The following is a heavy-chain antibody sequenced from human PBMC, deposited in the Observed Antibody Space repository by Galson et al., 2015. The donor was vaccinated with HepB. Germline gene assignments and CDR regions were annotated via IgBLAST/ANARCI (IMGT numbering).Heavy chain of an antibody. Sequence: SLRLSCAASGFTFDDYAMHWVRQAPGKGLEWVSGISWKSGSIGYADSVKGRFTISRDNAKNSLYLQMNSLRAEDTALYYCAKDSSGSQDVYYYYMNVWGKGTTVTASS. CDR3: AKDSSGSQDVYYYYMNV. D-gene: IGHD3-10*01. J-gene: IGHJ6*03. CDR1: GFTFDDYA. V-gene: IGHV3-9*01. CDR2: ISWKSGSI.